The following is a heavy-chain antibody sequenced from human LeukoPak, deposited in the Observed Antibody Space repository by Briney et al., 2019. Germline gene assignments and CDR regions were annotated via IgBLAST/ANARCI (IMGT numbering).Heavy chain of an antibody. Sequence: SETLSLTCAVSGGSISSGSYSWSWIRQPPGKGLEWVGYMFYTGSTYYNPSLKSRVTISVDTSKNQFSLKLSSVTAADTAVYYCARALDTAMVVFDYWGQGTLVTVSS. CDR2: MFYTGST. D-gene: IGHD5-18*01. CDR1: GGSISSGSYS. J-gene: IGHJ4*02. V-gene: IGHV4-30-4*07. CDR3: ARALDTAMVVFDY.